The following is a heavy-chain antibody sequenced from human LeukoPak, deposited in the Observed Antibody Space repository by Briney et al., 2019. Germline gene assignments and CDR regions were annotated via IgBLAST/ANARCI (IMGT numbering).Heavy chain of an antibody. J-gene: IGHJ4*02. D-gene: IGHD3-9*01. CDR2: IGGSDGST. CDR1: RFTFSSYA. V-gene: IGHV3-23*01. Sequence: PPGGSLRLSCAASRFTFSSYAMSWVRQAPGKGLEWVSAIGGSDGSTYYADSVKGRFTTSRDNAKNSLSLQLSSLRAEDTAVYYCARGHYDILTASYKWTPDYWGQGILVTVSS. CDR3: ARGHYDILTASYKWTPDY.